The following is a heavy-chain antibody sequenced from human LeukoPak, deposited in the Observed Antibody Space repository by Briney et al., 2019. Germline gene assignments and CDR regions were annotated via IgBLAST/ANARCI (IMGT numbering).Heavy chain of an antibody. V-gene: IGHV4-39*02. D-gene: IGHD2-2*02. Sequence: PSETLSLTCTVSGVSISSSSWYWGWIRQPPGKGLEWIGSISYSGSTYDNPSLKSRVTKSVDTSKNQFSLKLSSVTAADTAVYYCARDGGYCSSTSCYKGSPEYFQHWGQGTLVTVSS. CDR2: ISYSGST. J-gene: IGHJ1*01. CDR3: ARDGGYCSSTSCYKGSPEYFQH. CDR1: GVSISSSSWY.